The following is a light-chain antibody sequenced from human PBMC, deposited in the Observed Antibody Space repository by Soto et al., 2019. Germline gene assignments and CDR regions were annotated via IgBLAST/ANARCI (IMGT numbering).Light chain of an antibody. CDR1: QTVSSY. V-gene: IGKV3-20*01. CDR2: GAS. Sequence: ENVLTQSPGTLSLSPGERATLSCRASQTVSSYLTWYQQRPGQAPRLLIYGASKRATGIPDRFSGSGSGTDFTLTISRLEPEDFAPYYCQQYGTSPITFGQGTRLEIK. CDR3: QQYGTSPIT. J-gene: IGKJ5*01.